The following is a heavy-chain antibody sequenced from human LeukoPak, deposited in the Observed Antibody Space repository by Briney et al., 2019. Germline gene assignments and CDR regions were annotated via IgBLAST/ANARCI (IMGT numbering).Heavy chain of an antibody. CDR2: ISGSGGST. D-gene: IGHD6-13*01. J-gene: IGHJ6*02. CDR3: AKGRSSSSNYYYYYGMDV. Sequence: GGSLRLSCAASGFTFSSYAMSWVRQAPGKGLEWVSAISGSGGSTYYADSVKGRFTISRDNSKNTLYLQMNSLRAEDTAVYYCAKGRSSSSNYYYYYGMDVWGQGTTVTVSS. CDR1: GFTFSSYA. V-gene: IGHV3-23*01.